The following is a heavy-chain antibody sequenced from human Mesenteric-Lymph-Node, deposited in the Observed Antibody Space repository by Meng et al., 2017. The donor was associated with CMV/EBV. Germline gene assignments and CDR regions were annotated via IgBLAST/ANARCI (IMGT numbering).Heavy chain of an antibody. D-gene: IGHD3-10*01. J-gene: IGHJ4*02. Sequence: GGSLRLSCAASGFTVSSNYMSWVRQAPGKGLEWVSTISGSGDNTYFADSVKGRFTISRDNAKNSLYLQMNSLRAEDTAVYYCAREGYYYDSGSYYYYFDYWGQGTLVTVSS. CDR1: GFTVSSNY. CDR3: AREGYYYDSGSYYYYFDY. V-gene: IGHV3-21*01. CDR2: ISGSGDNT.